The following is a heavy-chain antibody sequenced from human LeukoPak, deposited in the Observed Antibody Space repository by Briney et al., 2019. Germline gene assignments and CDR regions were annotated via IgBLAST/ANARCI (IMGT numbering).Heavy chain of an antibody. D-gene: IGHD3-10*01. J-gene: IGHJ4*02. Sequence: PSETLSLTCTVSGGSVSSYYWSWVRQPAGKGLEWVGRIYTSGSNNYNPSLKSRVTMSVDTSKNQFSLKLSSVTSADTAVYYCARDDLLYYGSGSYYYFDYWGQGTLVTVSS. CDR2: IYTSGSN. CDR1: GGSVSSYY. CDR3: ARDDLLYYGSGSYYYFDY. V-gene: IGHV4-4*07.